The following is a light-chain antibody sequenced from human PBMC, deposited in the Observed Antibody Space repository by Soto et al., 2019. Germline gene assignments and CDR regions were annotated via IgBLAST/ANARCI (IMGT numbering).Light chain of an antibody. CDR2: DVS. V-gene: IGLV2-14*01. Sequence: QSVLTQPASVSGSPGQSITISCTGTSSDVGSYNHVSWYQQHPGKAPKLMIYDVSNRPSGVSNRFSGSKSGNTASLTISGLQAEDEADYYCSSYTSSSGYVFGTGTKVTVL. CDR3: SSYTSSSGYV. CDR1: SSDVGSYNH. J-gene: IGLJ1*01.